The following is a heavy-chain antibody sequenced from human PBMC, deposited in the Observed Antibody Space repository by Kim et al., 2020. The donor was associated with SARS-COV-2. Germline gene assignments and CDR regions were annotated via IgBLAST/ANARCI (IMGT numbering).Heavy chain of an antibody. J-gene: IGHJ4*02. D-gene: IGHD1-26*01. V-gene: IGHV3-48*03. CDR2: IASSGTI. Sequence: GGSLRLSCAASGFTFSSYEMNLVRQAPGKGLEWVSYIASSGTIKYADSVKGRFTISRDNAKNSLYLQMDRLRAEDTAVYYCVALYSGSYSAPDYWGQGTLVTVSS. CDR3: VALYSGSYSAPDY. CDR1: GFTFSSYE.